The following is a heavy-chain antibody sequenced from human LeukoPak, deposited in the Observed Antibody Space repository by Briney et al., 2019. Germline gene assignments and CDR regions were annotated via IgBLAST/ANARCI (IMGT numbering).Heavy chain of an antibody. D-gene: IGHD6-6*01. CDR3: ARSRIAVRPYFDY. J-gene: IGHJ4*02. CDR1: GYTFTGYY. Sequence: ASVKVSCKASGYTFTGYYMHWVRQAPGQGLEWMGWINPNNGGTNYAQKFQGRVTMTRGTSISTAYMELSRLRSDDTAVYYCARSRIAVRPYFDYWGQGTLVTVSS. V-gene: IGHV1-2*02. CDR2: INPNNGGT.